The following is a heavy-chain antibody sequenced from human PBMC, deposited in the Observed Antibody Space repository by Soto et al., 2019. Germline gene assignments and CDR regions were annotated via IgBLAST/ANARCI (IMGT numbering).Heavy chain of an antibody. V-gene: IGHV3-15*01. Sequence: GGSLRLSCAASGFTFSNAWMSWVRQAPGKGLEWVGRIKSKIDGGTTDYAAPVKGRFTISSDDSKNTLYLQMDSLKTEDTAVYFCTTDDPINRNWGQGTLVTVSS. CDR2: IKSKIDGGTT. CDR3: TTDDPINRN. CDR1: GFTFSNAW. D-gene: IGHD3-10*01. J-gene: IGHJ4*02.